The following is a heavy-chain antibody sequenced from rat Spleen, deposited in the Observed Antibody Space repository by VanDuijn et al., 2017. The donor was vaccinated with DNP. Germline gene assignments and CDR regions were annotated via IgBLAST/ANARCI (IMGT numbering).Heavy chain of an antibody. J-gene: IGHJ4*01. CDR2: LSYNGGTP. CDR3: ARHRTIMPYYYAMDA. D-gene: IGHD1-12*01. V-gene: IGHV5-7*01. CDR1: GFTFSDYY. Sequence: EVLLVESDGGLVQPGRSLKLSCAVSGFTFSDYYMAWVRQAPAKGLEWVATLSYNGGTPYYRDSVKGRFTISRDNAQSNLYLQMDSLRSEDTATYYCARHRTIMPYYYAMDAWGQGASVTVSS.